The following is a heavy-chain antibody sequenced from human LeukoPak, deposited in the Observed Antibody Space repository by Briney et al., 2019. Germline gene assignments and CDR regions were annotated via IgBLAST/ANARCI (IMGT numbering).Heavy chain of an antibody. CDR2: ISGSGGST. CDR3: ARSRVRGSGSYILDF. J-gene: IGHJ4*02. CDR1: GFTFSSYA. V-gene: IGHV3-23*01. D-gene: IGHD3-10*01. Sequence: GGSLRLSCAASGFTFSSYAMSWVRQAPGKGLEWVSAISGSGGSTYYADSVKGRFTISRDNSKNTLYLQMNSLRAEDTAVYYCARSRVRGSGSYILDFWGQGTLVTVSS.